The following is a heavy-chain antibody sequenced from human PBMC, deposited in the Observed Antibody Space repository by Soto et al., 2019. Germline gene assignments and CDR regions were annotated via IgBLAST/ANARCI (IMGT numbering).Heavy chain of an antibody. CDR2: ISGSGGST. CDR3: AKGFYDSSGYPRSDYGMDV. D-gene: IGHD3-22*01. Sequence: GGSLRLSCAVSGFTFSSYAMSWVRQAPGKGLEWVSAISGSGGSTYNADSVKGRFTISRDNSKNTLYLQMNSLRAEDTAVYYCAKGFYDSSGYPRSDYGMDVWGQGTTVTVSS. J-gene: IGHJ6*02. V-gene: IGHV3-23*01. CDR1: GFTFSSYA.